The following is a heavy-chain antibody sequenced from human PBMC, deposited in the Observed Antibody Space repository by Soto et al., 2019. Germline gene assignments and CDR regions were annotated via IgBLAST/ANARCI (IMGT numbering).Heavy chain of an antibody. D-gene: IGHD5-12*01. CDR2: INHSGST. Sequence: SETLSLTRAVYGGSFSGYYWSWIRQPPGKGLEWIGEINHSGSTNYNPSLKSRVTISVDTSKNQFSLKLSSVTAADTAVYYCAGGGRWLQSRLDYWGQGTLVTVSS. CDR3: AGGGRWLQSRLDY. V-gene: IGHV4-34*01. CDR1: GGSFSGYY. J-gene: IGHJ4*02.